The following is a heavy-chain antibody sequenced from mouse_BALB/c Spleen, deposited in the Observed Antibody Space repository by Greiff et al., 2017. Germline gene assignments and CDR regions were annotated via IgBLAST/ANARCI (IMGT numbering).Heavy chain of an antibody. D-gene: IGHD2-1*01. CDR1: GYAFTNYL. Sequence: VKLMESGAELVRPGTSVKVSCKASGYAFTNYLIEWVKQRPGQGLEWIGVINPGSGGTNYNEKFKGKATLTADKSSSTAYMQLSSLTSDDSAVYFCASYGNYVWFAYWGQGTLVTVSA. CDR2: INPGSGGT. V-gene: IGHV1-54*01. J-gene: IGHJ3*01. CDR3: ASYGNYVWFAY.